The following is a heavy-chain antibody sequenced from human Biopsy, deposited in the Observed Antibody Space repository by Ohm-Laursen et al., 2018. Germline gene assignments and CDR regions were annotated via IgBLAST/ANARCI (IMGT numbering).Heavy chain of an antibody. D-gene: IGHD5-24*01. J-gene: IGHJ2*01. CDR3: ASAGYNPDWNFDL. V-gene: IGHV4-59*07. CDR1: GDSISSYY. CDR2: IYFTGRT. Sequence: SDTLSLTCPVSGDSISSYYWSWIRQPPGKALEWIGYIYFTGRTSYNPSLKSRVTMSVNTSKKQFSLRLSSVTAADTAVYYCASAGYNPDWNFDLWGRGTRVTVSS.